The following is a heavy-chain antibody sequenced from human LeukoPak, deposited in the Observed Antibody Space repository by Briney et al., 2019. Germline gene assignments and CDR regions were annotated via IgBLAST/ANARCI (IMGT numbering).Heavy chain of an antibody. D-gene: IGHD4-17*01. CDR1: GYSFTSYY. CDR3: ARTPMTTVTHDAFDI. Sequence: ASVKVSCKASGYSFTSYYMHWVRQAPGQGLEWMGFINPSGSSAAYAQKFQGRLTMTRDMSTSTVYMELSSLRSEDTAVYYCARTPMTTVTHDAFDIWGQGTMVTVSS. CDR2: INPSGSSA. V-gene: IGHV1-46*01. J-gene: IGHJ3*02.